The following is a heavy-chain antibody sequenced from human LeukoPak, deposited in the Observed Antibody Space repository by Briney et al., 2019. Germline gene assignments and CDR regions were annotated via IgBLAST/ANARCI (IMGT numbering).Heavy chain of an antibody. J-gene: IGHJ5*02. CDR3: ARDSARNWFDP. CDR1: GFTFSDYY. Sequence: GGSLRLSCAASGFTFSDYYMSWIRQAPGKGLEWVSYISSSGSTIYYADSVKGRFTISRDNAKNSLYLQMNSPRAEDTAVYYCARDSARNWFDPWGQGTLVTVSS. V-gene: IGHV3-11*04. CDR2: ISSSGSTI.